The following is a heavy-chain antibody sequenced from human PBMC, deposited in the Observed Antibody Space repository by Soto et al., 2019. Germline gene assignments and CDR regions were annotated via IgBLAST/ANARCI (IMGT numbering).Heavy chain of an antibody. Sequence: QVQLVESGGGVVQPGRSLRLSCAASGFTFSSYGMHWVRQAPGKGLEWVAVISYDGSNKYYADSVKGRFTISRDNSKNTLYLQMNSLRAEDTAVYYCAKDRWELLEENYFDYWGQGTLVTVSS. CDR2: ISYDGSNK. J-gene: IGHJ4*02. D-gene: IGHD1-26*01. CDR1: GFTFSSYG. V-gene: IGHV3-30*18. CDR3: AKDRWELLEENYFDY.